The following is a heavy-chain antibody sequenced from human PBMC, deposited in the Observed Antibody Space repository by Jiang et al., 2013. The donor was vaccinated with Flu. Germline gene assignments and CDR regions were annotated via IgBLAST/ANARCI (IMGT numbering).Heavy chain of an antibody. CDR1: GFTFSGSA. V-gene: IGHV3-73*01. Sequence: QLLESGGGLVQPGGSLKLSCAASGFTFSGSAMHWVRQASGKGLEWVGHIRSKTNRYATVYAASVKGRFTISRDDSKNTAYLQMNSLKTEDTAVYYCSRLYYFDSSSPADYYYGTDVWGQGTTVTVSS. J-gene: IGHJ6*02. CDR2: IRSKTNRYAT. D-gene: IGHD3-22*01. CDR3: SRLYYFDSSSPADYYYGTDV.